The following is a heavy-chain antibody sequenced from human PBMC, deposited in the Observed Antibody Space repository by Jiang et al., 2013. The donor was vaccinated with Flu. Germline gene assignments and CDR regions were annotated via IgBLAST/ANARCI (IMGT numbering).Heavy chain of an antibody. D-gene: IGHD5-24*01. CDR2: IDPSDSYT. CDR3: ARLPLRWLQFPYRHFDY. Sequence: PGESLRISCKGSGYSFTSYWISWVRQMPGKGLEWMGRIDPSDSYTNYSPSFQGHVTISADKSISTAYLQWSSLKASDTAMYYCARLPLRWLQFPYRHFDYWGQGTLVTVSS. J-gene: IGHJ4*02. V-gene: IGHV5-10-1*01. CDR1: GYSFTSYW.